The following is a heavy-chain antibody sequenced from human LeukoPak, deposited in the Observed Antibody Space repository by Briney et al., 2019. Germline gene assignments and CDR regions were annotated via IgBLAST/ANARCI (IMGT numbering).Heavy chain of an antibody. D-gene: IGHD6-13*01. CDR3: ARAGRSWYGEKGYYFDY. V-gene: IGHV3-66*02. CDR2: IYSGGST. J-gene: IGHJ4*02. Sequence: GGSLRLSCAASGFTVSSNYMSWVRQAPGKGLEWVSVIYSGGSTYYADSVKGRFTISRDNSRNTLYLQMNSLRAEDTAVYYCARAGRSWYGEKGYYFDYWGQGTLVTVSS. CDR1: GFTVSSNY.